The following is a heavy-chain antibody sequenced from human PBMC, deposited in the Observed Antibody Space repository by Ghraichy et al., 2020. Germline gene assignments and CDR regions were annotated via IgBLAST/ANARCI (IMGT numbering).Heavy chain of an antibody. J-gene: IGHJ6*02. CDR2: INGHSGYT. V-gene: IGHV1-18*04. CDR3: AREWLIQGNMDV. D-gene: IGHD5-24*01. CDR1: GYSFSSYG. Sequence: ASVKVSCKASGYSFSSYGISWVRQAPGEGLEWMGWINGHSGYTTYAQKVQGRVTVTRDTSTSTVYMELRSLRSDDTAVYYCAREWLIQGNMDVWGQGTTVTVS.